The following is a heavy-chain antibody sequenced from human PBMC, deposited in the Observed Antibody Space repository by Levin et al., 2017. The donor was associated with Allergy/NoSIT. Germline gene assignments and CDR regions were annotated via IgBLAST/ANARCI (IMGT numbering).Heavy chain of an antibody. J-gene: IGHJ4*02. D-gene: IGHD6-19*01. CDR3: ARAPIGVAGTWYFDN. V-gene: IGHV6-1*01. Sequence: ASETLSLTCAISGDSVSNNNAAWNWIRQSPSRGLEWLGRTYYRSKWYNDYAAFMKSRMSVNSDTSKNQLSLQLNSVTPEDTAVYYCARAPIGVAGTWYFDNWGQGTLVTVSS. CDR1: GDSVSNNNAA. CDR2: TYYRSKWYN.